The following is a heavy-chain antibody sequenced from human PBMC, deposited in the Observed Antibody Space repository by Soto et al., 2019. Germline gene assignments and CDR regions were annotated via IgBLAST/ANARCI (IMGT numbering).Heavy chain of an antibody. V-gene: IGHV3-30-3*01. J-gene: IGHJ6*02. CDR2: ISYDGSNK. CDR3: ARPVVGRTDFQYYFGLDV. D-gene: IGHD1-26*01. CDR1: GFTLSTYA. Sequence: QVQLVESGGGVVQPGRSLRLSCAASGFTLSTYAMHWVRQAPGKGLEWVALISYDGSNKHYADSVQGRFTISRDNSKNTLYLQINSLRAEDTAVYYCARPVVGRTDFQYYFGLDVWGQGTTVTVSS.